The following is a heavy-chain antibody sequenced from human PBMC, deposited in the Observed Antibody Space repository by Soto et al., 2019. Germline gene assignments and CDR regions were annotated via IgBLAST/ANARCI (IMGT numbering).Heavy chain of an antibody. V-gene: IGHV1-69*12. CDR2: IIPIFPTP. Sequence: QVQLVQSGAEVKKPGSSVTVSCKASGGTFGNSAISWVRQAPGQGLEWMGGIIPIFPTPDYAQKFQGRVTITADESTSTAYMXLTXXXXXXXXXXXXXXXXXXXXXGGNYYYGIDVWGQGTTVTVSS. J-gene: IGHJ6*02. CDR3: XXXXXXXXXGGNYYYGIDV. CDR1: GGTFGNSA.